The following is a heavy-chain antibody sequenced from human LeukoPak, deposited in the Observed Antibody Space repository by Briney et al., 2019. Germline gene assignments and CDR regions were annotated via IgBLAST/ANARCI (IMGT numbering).Heavy chain of an antibody. J-gene: IGHJ3*02. Sequence: PGGSLRLSCAASGFTFSSYSMSWVRQAPGKGLEWVSYISSSSSTIYYADSVKGRFTISRDNAKNSLYLQMSSLRAEDTAVYYCATRVYVPYAFDIWGQGTMVTVSS. V-gene: IGHV3-48*01. CDR3: ATRVYVPYAFDI. D-gene: IGHD3-16*01. CDR1: GFTFSSYS. CDR2: ISSSSSTI.